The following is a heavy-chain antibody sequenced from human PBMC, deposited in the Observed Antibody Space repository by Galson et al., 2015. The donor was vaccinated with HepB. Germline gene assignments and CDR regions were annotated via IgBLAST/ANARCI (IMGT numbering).Heavy chain of an antibody. Sequence: SLRLSCAASGFTFSSYGMHWVRQAPGKGLEWVAVISYDGSNKYYADSVKGRFTISRDNSKNTLYLQMNSLRAEDTAVYYCAKVWIDTGGYDPNAFDIWGQGTMVTVSS. J-gene: IGHJ3*02. CDR2: ISYDGSNK. D-gene: IGHD5-12*01. CDR1: GFTFSSYG. V-gene: IGHV3-30*18. CDR3: AKVWIDTGGYDPNAFDI.